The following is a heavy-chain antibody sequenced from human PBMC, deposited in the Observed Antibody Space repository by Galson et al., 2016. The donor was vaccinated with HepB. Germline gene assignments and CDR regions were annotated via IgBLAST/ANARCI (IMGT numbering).Heavy chain of an antibody. Sequence: TLSLTCSVSGASINSGPYHWTWIWQSAGKGLEWIGHISTSGNTNYNPSFKRRIAMSLDTPRNRFSLRLTSVTAADTAVYYCARVITIFGVVTYFDYWGRGTLVTVSS. CDR2: ISTSGNT. J-gene: IGHJ4*01. CDR3: ARVITIFGVVTYFDY. V-gene: IGHV4-61*09. CDR1: GASINSGPYH. D-gene: IGHD3-3*01.